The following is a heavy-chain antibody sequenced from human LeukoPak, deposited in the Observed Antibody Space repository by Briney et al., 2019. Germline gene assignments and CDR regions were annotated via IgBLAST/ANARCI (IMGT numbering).Heavy chain of an antibody. V-gene: IGHV3-23*01. CDR2: ISGSGGST. D-gene: IGHD3-3*01. Sequence: GGSLRLSCAASGFTFSSYAMSWVRQAPGKGLEWVSAISGSGGSTYYADSVKGRFTISRDNSKNTLYLQMNSLRAEDTAVYYCARDLDDFWSGYIDYWGQGTLVTVSS. J-gene: IGHJ4*02. CDR1: GFTFSSYA. CDR3: ARDLDDFWSGYIDY.